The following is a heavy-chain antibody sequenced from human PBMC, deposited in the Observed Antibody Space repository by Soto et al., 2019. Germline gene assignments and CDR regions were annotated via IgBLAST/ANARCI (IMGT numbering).Heavy chain of an antibody. CDR2: IYYTGST. D-gene: IGHD5-12*01. CDR3: ARAHDIVATIYFDY. CDR1: GGSISGYY. J-gene: IGHJ4*02. Sequence: SETLSLTCTFSGGSISGYYWSWIRQPPGKRLEWIGYIYYTGSTNYNPSLRSRVTISIDTSKNQFSLKLSSVTAADTAVYYCARAHDIVATIYFDYWRQGTLVTVSS. V-gene: IGHV4-59*01.